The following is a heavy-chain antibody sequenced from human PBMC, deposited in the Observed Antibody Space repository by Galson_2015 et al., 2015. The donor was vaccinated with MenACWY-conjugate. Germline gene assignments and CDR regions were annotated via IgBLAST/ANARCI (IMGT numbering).Heavy chain of an antibody. CDR3: ARCIQITYSDILTAYDS. V-gene: IGHV3-7*03. Sequence: SLRLSCAASGFTLGHYWMSWVRQAPGKGLEWVANIKQDGRETYYAESVKGRFTISRDNANSSFYLQMDSLRAEDTAVYYCARCIQITYSDILTAYDSWGQGTLVIVSS. D-gene: IGHD3-9*01. J-gene: IGHJ4*02. CDR2: IKQDGRET. CDR1: GFTLGHYW.